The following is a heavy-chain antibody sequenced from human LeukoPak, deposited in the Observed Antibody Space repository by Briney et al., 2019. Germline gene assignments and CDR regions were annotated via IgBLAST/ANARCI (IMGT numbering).Heavy chain of an antibody. J-gene: IGHJ3*02. CDR3: ARVAARGTIFGVVTDDAFDI. Sequence: EASVKVSCKASGGTFSSYAISWVRQAPGQGLEWMGGIIPIFGTANYAQKFQGRVTITADESTSTAYMELSSLRSEDTAVYYCARVAARGTIFGVVTDDAFDIWGQGTMVTVSS. CDR2: IIPIFGTA. D-gene: IGHD3-3*01. V-gene: IGHV1-69*01. CDR1: GGTFSSYA.